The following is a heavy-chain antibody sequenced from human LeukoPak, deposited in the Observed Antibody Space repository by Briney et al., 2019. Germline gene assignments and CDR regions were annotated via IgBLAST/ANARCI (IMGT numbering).Heavy chain of an antibody. V-gene: IGHV5-51*01. J-gene: IGHJ4*02. CDR2: IYPGDSDI. Sequence: GEFLKISCKGSGYSTFTTYWIGWVRQMPGKGLESMGIIYPGDSDIRYSPSFQGQVTISADKSISTTYLQWTSLKASDTAVYYCARLQCSSTTCPFDQWGQGTLVTVSS. D-gene: IGHD2-2*01. CDR1: GYSTFTTYW. CDR3: ARLQCSSTTCPFDQ.